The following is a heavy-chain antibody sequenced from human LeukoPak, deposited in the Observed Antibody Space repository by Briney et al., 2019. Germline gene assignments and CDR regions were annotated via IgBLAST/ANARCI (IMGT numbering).Heavy chain of an antibody. D-gene: IGHD1-26*01. V-gene: IGHV1-46*01. Sequence: GASVKVSCKASGYTFTSYYMHWVRQAPGQGLEWMGIINPSGGSTSYAQKFQGRVTMTRDTSTSTVYMELSSLRSEDTAVYYCARAIPPSIDDSGPGYFDYWGQGTLVTVSS. CDR2: INPSGGST. J-gene: IGHJ4*02. CDR1: GYTFTSYY. CDR3: ARAIPPSIDDSGPGYFDY.